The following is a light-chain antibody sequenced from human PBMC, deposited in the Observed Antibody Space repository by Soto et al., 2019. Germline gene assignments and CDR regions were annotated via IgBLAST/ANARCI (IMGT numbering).Light chain of an antibody. CDR2: EVN. J-gene: IGLJ1*01. Sequence: QSALTQPPSASGSPGQSVTISCTGTSSDVGAYNYVSWYQQHPGKAPKLIIYEVNKWPSGVPDRFSGSKSDNTASLTVSDLQAEDEADYYCSSYAGSNNLGVFGTGTKLTVL. CDR3: SSYAGSNNLGV. V-gene: IGLV2-8*01. CDR1: SSDVGAYNY.